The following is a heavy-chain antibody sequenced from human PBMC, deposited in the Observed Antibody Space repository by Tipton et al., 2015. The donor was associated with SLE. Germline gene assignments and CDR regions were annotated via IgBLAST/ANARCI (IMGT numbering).Heavy chain of an antibody. D-gene: IGHD3-3*01. J-gene: IGHJ4*02. Sequence: TLSLTCAVFGGSFSTYHWSWIRQPPGKGLEWIGEINQSGSTNYNPSLKSRVTISRDTSEKQVSLKLTSVTAADTAVYYCARLGDYDFWSGFDFDSWGQGTLVTVSS. CDR3: ARLGDYDFWSGFDFDS. V-gene: IGHV4-34*01. CDR2: INQSGST. CDR1: GGSFSTYH.